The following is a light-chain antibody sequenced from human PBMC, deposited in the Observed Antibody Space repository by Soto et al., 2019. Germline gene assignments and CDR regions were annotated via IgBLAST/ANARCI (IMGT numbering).Light chain of an antibody. CDR3: SSFTSINTWV. Sequence: QSVRTQPASVSGSPGQSITISCTGTSSDVGGYNYVSWYQQHPGKAPKLMIYEVSNRPSGVSNRFFGSKSGNTASLTISGLQTEDEADYYCSSFTSINTWVFGGGTKLTVL. V-gene: IGLV2-14*01. CDR1: SSDVGGYNY. CDR2: EVS. J-gene: IGLJ3*02.